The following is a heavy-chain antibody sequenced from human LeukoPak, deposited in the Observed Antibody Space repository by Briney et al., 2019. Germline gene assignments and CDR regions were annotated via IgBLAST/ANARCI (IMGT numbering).Heavy chain of an antibody. Sequence: PVRSLRLSCAASGRVFITYNMHSVRQAPGKGLGWWSMISADESDITYTDSVKGRFTTSRDNSKNTLYLQMTSLRPEDTALYYCVSQDGHNFLDAFDIWGQGTLLIVSS. CDR3: VSQDGHNFLDAFDI. V-gene: IGHV3-30*04. D-gene: IGHD5-24*01. J-gene: IGHJ3*02. CDR2: ISADESDI. CDR1: GRVFITYN.